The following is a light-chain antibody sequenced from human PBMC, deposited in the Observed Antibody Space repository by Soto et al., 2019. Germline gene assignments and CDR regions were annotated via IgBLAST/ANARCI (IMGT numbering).Light chain of an antibody. Sequence: QSALTQPASVSGSPGQSITISCTGTSSDVGGYNYVSWYQHHPGKAPKLLIYDVNNRPSGVSDRFSGSKSGNTASLTISGLQTEDEADYYCGTWDSSLRAGGVFGTGTKLTVL. V-gene: IGLV2-14*01. J-gene: IGLJ1*01. CDR3: GTWDSSLRAGGV. CDR2: DVN. CDR1: SSDVGGYNY.